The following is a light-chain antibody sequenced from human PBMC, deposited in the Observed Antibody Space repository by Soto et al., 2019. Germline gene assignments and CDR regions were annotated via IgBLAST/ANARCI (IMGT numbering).Light chain of an antibody. CDR2: EGT. Sequence: QSALTQPASMSASPGQSITISCTGTSINVGTYDLVSWYQHHPDKAPKLIIYEGTKRPSGISSRFSGSKSGNTASLTISGLQAEDDADYYCCSFAVGAALVFGGGTKLTVL. V-gene: IGLV2-23*01. CDR1: SINVGTYDL. CDR3: CSFAVGAALV. J-gene: IGLJ2*01.